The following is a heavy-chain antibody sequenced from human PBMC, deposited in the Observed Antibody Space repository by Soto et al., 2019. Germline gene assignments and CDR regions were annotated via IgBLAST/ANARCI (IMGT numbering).Heavy chain of an antibody. Sequence: ASVKVSCKASGYTFTSYGISWVRQAPGQGLEWMGWISAYNGNTNYAQKLQGRVTMTTDTSTSTAYMELRSLRSDETAVYYCAREIGYCSSTSCYGYMDVWGKGTTVTVSS. CDR3: AREIGYCSSTSCYGYMDV. V-gene: IGHV1-18*01. D-gene: IGHD2-2*01. CDR1: GYTFTSYG. CDR2: ISAYNGNT. J-gene: IGHJ6*03.